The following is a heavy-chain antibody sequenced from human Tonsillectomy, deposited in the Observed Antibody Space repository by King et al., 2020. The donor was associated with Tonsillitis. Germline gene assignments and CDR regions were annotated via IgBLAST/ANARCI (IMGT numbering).Heavy chain of an antibody. CDR3: ARDWAAAGMSIDY. J-gene: IGHJ4*02. V-gene: IGHV4-38-2*02. CDR2: IYHSGST. CDR1: GYSISSGYY. D-gene: IGHD6-13*01. Sequence: VQLQESGPGLEKPSETLSLTCAVSGYSISSGYYWGWIRQPPGKGLEWIGNIYHSGSTYYNPSLKSRVTISVDTSKNQFSLKLSSVTAADTAVYYCARDWAAAGMSIDYWGQGTLVTVSS.